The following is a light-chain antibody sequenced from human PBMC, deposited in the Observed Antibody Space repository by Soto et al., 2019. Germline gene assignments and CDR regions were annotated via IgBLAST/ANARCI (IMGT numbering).Light chain of an antibody. CDR3: AAWDDSLNGHV. Sequence: SVVRRPHSTVDPRGQRTTKSCSGSSSNIGTSSVHWFQQLPGTAPKLLISTTNQRPSGVPERFSGSKSGTSASLAISGLQSEDEADYYCAAWDDSLNGHVFGTGTKVTVL. V-gene: IGLV1-44*01. J-gene: IGLJ1*01. CDR1: SSNIGTSS. CDR2: TTN.